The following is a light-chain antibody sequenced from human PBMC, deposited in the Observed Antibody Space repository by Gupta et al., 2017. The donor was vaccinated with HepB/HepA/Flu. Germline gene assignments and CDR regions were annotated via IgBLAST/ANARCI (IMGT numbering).Light chain of an antibody. CDR1: ENLNHS. V-gene: IGKV3-11*01. Sequence: VLTQSPATLSLSPGQRATLSCRASENLNHSLGWYQQRPGQSPRFLIYDASVRATGVPPRFSGSGFGTVFTLTIARLESEDLGTYYCQHRHSWPLTFGGGTKV. J-gene: IGKJ4*01. CDR2: DAS. CDR3: QHRHSWPLT.